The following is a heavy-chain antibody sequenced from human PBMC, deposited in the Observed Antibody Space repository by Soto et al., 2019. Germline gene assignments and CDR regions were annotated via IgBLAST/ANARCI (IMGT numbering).Heavy chain of an antibody. Sequence: QITLKESGPTVVKPTQTLTLTCIFSGFSFSADGVAVGWVSQPPGKALEWLALIFWDDDPRYSPSLKSRLTITKDTSKNQVVLTMTNMDPVDTGTYYCAHAYGGTSWPNDAFDVWGQGTVVIVSS. CDR3: AHAYGGTSWPNDAFDV. D-gene: IGHD2-21*01. J-gene: IGHJ3*01. CDR2: IFWDDDP. CDR1: GFSFSADGVA. V-gene: IGHV2-5*02.